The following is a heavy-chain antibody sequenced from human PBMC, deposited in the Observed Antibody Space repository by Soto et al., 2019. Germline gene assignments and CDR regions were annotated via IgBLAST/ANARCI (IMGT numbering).Heavy chain of an antibody. D-gene: IGHD6-13*01. J-gene: IGHJ6*02. CDR1: GYTFTSYG. CDR3: ARAYSSTWGRNGLDV. Sequence: QVQLVQSGVEVKKPGASVKVSCKASGYTFTSYGITWVRQAPGQGLEWLGWISAYNGNTKYAQKLQGRVTMTTDTSPSTAYMELRSLRSDDTAVYYCARAYSSTWGRNGLDVWGQGTTVTVSS. CDR2: ISAYNGNT. V-gene: IGHV1-18*01.